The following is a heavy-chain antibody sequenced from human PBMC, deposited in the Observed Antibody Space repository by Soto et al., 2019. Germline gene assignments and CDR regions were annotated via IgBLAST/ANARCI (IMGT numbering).Heavy chain of an antibody. V-gene: IGHV4-31*02. Sequence: SETLYLTXTVSGGSISSGGYYWSWIRQHPGKGLEWIGYIYYSGSTYYNPSLKSRVTISVDTSKNQFSLKLSSVTAADTAVYYCATSIAARKYYFDYWGQGTLVTVSS. CDR1: GGSISSGGYY. J-gene: IGHJ4*02. CDR2: IYYSGST. CDR3: ATSIAARKYYFDY. D-gene: IGHD6-6*01.